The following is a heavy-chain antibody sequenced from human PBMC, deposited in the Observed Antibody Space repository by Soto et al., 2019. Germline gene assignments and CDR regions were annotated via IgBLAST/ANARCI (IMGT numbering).Heavy chain of an antibody. CDR1: GGSISGHY. D-gene: IGHD2-2*03. CDR2: MYKTGST. CDR3: ARLNGYCVSTSCHGYYGMDV. J-gene: IGHJ6*02. Sequence: SETLSLTCTVSGGSISGHYWSWIRQPQGKGLEWIGYMYKTGSTVYNPSFKSRVTISVDTSKNQFSLKLNSVTAADTAVYYCARLNGYCVSTSCHGYYGMDVWGQGTTVTVSS. V-gene: IGHV4-59*08.